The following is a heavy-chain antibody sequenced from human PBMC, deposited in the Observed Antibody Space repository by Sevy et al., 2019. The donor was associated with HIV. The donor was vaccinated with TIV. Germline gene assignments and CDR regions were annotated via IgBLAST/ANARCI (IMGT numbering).Heavy chain of an antibody. D-gene: IGHD2-15*01. CDR2: ISNSGSTT. V-gene: IGHV3-48*02. J-gene: IGHJ4*02. CDR3: AREGYRERQTIPLDS. CDR1: GFRLNYHN. Sequence: GGSLRLSCAASGFRLNYHNMNWVRQAPGKGLEWISYISNSGSTTYLAHSVRGRFTISRDNAKNSLFLEMDNLTDEDTAVYYCAREGYRERQTIPLDSWGRGIQVTVSS.